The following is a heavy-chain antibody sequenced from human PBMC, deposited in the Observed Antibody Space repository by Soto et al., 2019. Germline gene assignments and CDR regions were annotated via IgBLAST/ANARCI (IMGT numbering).Heavy chain of an antibody. D-gene: IGHD3-10*01. CDR2: LDGAGGST. CDR1: GFTFSDFA. V-gene: IGHV3-23*01. J-gene: IGHJ6*02. Sequence: GGSLRLSCAASGFTFSDFAMTWVRHVPGRGLEWVASLDGAGGSTYYAESVRGRFSISRDNSQNTLFLQMKRLTVYDTAIYYCAAPRDEYGSGVSWFTYGMDIWGQGTTVTVSS. CDR3: AAPRDEYGSGVSWFTYGMDI.